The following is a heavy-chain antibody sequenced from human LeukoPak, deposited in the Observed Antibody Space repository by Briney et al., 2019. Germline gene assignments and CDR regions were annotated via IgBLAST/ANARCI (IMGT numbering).Heavy chain of an antibody. V-gene: IGHV7-4-1*02. CDR1: GYTFTSYG. J-gene: IGHJ4*02. D-gene: IGHD4-17*01. CDR2: INTNTGNP. CDR3: ARDYYGDYRVFDY. Sequence: ASVKVSCKASGYTFTSYGISWARQAPGQGLEWMGWINTNTGNPTYAQGFTGRFVFSLDTSVSTAYLQISSLKAEDTAMYYCARDYYGDYRVFDYWGQGTLVTVSS.